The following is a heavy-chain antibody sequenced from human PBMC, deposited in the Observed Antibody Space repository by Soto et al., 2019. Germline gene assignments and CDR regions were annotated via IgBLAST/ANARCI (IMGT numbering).Heavy chain of an antibody. CDR3: TTDLLWFGGDY. V-gene: IGHV3-15*07. D-gene: IGHD3-10*01. CDR2: IKGKSEGGAA. Sequence: EVQLVESGGGLVKPGGSLRLSCAVSGLTFSDAWITWVRQAPGKGLEWVGRIKGKSEGGAADYAAPVKGRFTISRDDSKNTLYLQMNSLKTEDTAVYYCTTDLLWFGGDYWGRGTLVTVSS. J-gene: IGHJ4*02. CDR1: GLTFSDAW.